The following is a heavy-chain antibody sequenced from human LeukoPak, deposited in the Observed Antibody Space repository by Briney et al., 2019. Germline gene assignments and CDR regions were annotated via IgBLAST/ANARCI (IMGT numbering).Heavy chain of an antibody. CDR1: GYTFTSYG. D-gene: IGHD6-19*01. J-gene: IGHJ3*02. V-gene: IGHV1-18*01. CDR2: ISAYNGNT. Sequence: ASVKVSCKASGYTFTSYGISWVRQAPGQGLEWMGWISAYNGNTNYAQKLQGGVTMTTDTSTSTAYMELRSLRSDDTAVYYCAIDHSSGWYVGAFDIWGQGTMVTVSS. CDR3: AIDHSSGWYVGAFDI.